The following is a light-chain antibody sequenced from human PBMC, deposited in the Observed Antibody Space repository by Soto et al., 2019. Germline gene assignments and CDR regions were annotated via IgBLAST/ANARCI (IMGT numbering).Light chain of an antibody. J-gene: IGKJ1*01. CDR2: DAS. Sequence: DVQMTQSPSTLSASVGDRVTMTCRASEFISDWLAWCQQKPGQAPKLLIYDASTLESGVPGRFSGSGVGTHFTLTISGLQPEDFATYHCQHYNSYSRAFGQGTKVDIK. CDR1: EFISDW. CDR3: QHYNSYSRA. V-gene: IGKV1-5*01.